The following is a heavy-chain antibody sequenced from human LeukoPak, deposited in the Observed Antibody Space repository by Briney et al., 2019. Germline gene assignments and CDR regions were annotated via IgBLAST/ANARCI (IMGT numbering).Heavy chain of an antibody. D-gene: IGHD1-26*01. CDR3: AKGTRWELLGSFDY. Sequence: GGSLRLSCAASGFTFDDYAMHWVRQAPGKGLEWVSGISWNSGSIGYADSVKGRFTISRDNAKNSLYLQMNSLRAEDMALYYCAKGTRWELLGSFDYWGQGTLVTVSS. V-gene: IGHV3-9*03. CDR2: ISWNSGSI. CDR1: GFTFDDYA. J-gene: IGHJ4*02.